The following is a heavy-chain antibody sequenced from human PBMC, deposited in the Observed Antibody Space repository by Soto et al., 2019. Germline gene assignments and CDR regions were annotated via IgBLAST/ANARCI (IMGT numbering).Heavy chain of an antibody. D-gene: IGHD3-16*01. CDR1: GDSISSGDNY. CDR3: ARGGGFDS. Sequence: QLQESGPGLVKPSQTLSLTCTVSGDSISSGDNYWSWIRQPPGKGLEWIGYIYYSGRSYYKPALKSRVTMSVDTSKHQFSLTLTSVTAADTAVYYCARGGGFDSWGRGTLVTVSS. CDR2: IYYSGRS. V-gene: IGHV4-30-4*01. J-gene: IGHJ4*02.